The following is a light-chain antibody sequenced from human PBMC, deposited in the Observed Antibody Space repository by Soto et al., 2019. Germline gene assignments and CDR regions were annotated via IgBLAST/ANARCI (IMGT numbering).Light chain of an antibody. V-gene: IGKV1-39*01. CDR1: QTISNY. CDR2: GSS. Sequence: DIPMTQSPASLAASLGDSITISCRASQTISNYLNWYHQKPGEAPKILIYGSSTLQSGVPSTFSGSGSGTEFTLSISSLQPEDFGTYYCQQSYNVPFTFGPGTKVDVK. J-gene: IGKJ3*01. CDR3: QQSYNVPFT.